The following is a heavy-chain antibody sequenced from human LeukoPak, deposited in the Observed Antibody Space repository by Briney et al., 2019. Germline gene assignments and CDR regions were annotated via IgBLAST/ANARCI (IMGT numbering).Heavy chain of an antibody. CDR1: GFTFSSYA. CDR3: AKDVGGLSPCYFDY. J-gene: IGHJ4*01. D-gene: IGHD3-16*01. Sequence: GGSLRLSCAASGFTFSSYAMSWVRQAPGKGLEWVSAISGSIGSTYYGDSVKGRFTISRDNSRNTLYLQMNSLRAEDTAVYYCAKDVGGLSPCYFDYWGHGTLVTVSS. CDR2: ISGSIGST. V-gene: IGHV3-23*01.